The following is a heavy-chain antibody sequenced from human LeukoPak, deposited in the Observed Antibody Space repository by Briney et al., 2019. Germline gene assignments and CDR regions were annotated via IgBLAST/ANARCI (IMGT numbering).Heavy chain of an antibody. V-gene: IGHV4-39*01. D-gene: IGHD6-6*01. J-gene: IGHJ4*02. Sequence: PSETLSLTCTVSGGSISSSSYYWGWIRQPPGKGLEGIGSIYYSGSTYYNPSLKSRVTISVDTSRNQFSLKLSSVTAADTAVYYCASARTSSSSWFTFDYWGQGILVTVSS. CDR3: ASARTSSSSWFTFDY. CDR2: IYYSGST. CDR1: GGSISSSSYY.